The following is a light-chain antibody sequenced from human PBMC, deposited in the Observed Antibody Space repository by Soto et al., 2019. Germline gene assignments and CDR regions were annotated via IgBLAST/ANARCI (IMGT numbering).Light chain of an antibody. V-gene: IGLV2-14*03. CDR3: NSYTTSSTLV. CDR2: DVS. Sequence: QSALTHPASVSGSPGQSITISCTGTSSDVGTYKYVSWYQQHPGKAPKLMIYDVSNRPSGVSNRFSGSKSGSTASLTISGLQAEDEADYYCNSYTTSSTLVFGTGTEVTVL. J-gene: IGLJ1*01. CDR1: SSDVGTYKY.